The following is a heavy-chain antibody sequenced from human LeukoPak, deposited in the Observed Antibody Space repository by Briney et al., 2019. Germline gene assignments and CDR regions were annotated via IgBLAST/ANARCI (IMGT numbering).Heavy chain of an antibody. J-gene: IGHJ4*02. Sequence: SGTLSLTCDVSGGSIRSYYWGWVRQPAGKGLEWIGRIYTTGTTHFNPSLKSRLTMSIDTSKNQFSLKLTSVSAADTAIYFCARQGYTASYYFLDYWSQGTLVTVSS. CDR2: IYTTGTT. CDR1: GGSIRSYY. CDR3: ARQGYTASYYFLDY. V-gene: IGHV4-4*07. D-gene: IGHD1-26*01.